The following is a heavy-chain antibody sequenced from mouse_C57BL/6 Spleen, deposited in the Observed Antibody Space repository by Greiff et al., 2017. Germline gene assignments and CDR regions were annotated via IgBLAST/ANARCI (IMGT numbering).Heavy chain of an antibody. CDR3: ARSRAITTVVAPYYFDY. J-gene: IGHJ2*01. Sequence: QVQLKESGAELARPGASVKLSCKASGYPFPSYGISWVKQRTGQGLEWIGEIYPRSGNPYNNEKLKGKATLTADNSPSTAYMELRSLTSEDSAVYFCARSRAITTVVAPYYFDYWGQGTTLTVSS. CDR2: IYPRSGNP. CDR1: GYPFPSYG. D-gene: IGHD1-1*01. V-gene: IGHV1-81*01.